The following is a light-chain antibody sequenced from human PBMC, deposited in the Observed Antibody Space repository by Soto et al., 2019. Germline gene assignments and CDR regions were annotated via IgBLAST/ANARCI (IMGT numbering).Light chain of an antibody. CDR1: SSDVGTYNR. V-gene: IGLV2-18*02. Sequence: QSVLTQPPSVSGSPGQSVTISCTGTSSDVGTYNRVSWYQQPPGTAPKLMIFDVTNRPSGVPDRFSGSKSGNAASLTISGLQAEDEADYYCSSYTSSNSWVFGGGTKVTVL. CDR3: SSYTSSNSWV. J-gene: IGLJ3*02. CDR2: DVT.